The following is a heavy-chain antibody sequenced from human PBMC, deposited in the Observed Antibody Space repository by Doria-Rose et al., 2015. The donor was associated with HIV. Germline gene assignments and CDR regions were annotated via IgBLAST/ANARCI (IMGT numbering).Heavy chain of an antibody. CDR3: ARAGPEYYFDS. CDR1: GGSFRGYY. Sequence: QVQLQESGAGLLKPSETPSLTCAVYGGSFRGYYWNWIRQPPGKGLGWIGEINHSGSPNYNPSLKSRVTMSVDTSRKQFSLKLNSVTAADTAAYYCARAGPEYYFDSWGQGTLVTVSS. J-gene: IGHJ4*02. V-gene: IGHV4-34*01. CDR2: INHSGSP.